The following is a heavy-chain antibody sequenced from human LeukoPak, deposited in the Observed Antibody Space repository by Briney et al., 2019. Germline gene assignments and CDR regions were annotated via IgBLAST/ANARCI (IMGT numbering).Heavy chain of an antibody. CDR3: AREPTESTTAY. V-gene: IGHV4-4*07. D-gene: IGHD4-11*01. J-gene: IGHJ4*02. Sequence: PSETLSLTCTVSRGSMSGYYWSWIRQSAGRGLEWIGRIHFSGSTNYNPSLKSRVTMSLDTSKKQVSLRLTSVIAADTAIYYCAREPTESTTAYWGQGALVTVSS. CDR2: IHFSGST. CDR1: RGSMSGYY.